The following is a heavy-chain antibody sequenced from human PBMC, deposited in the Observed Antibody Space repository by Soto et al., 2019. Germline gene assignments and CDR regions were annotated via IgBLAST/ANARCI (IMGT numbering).Heavy chain of an antibody. V-gene: IGHV1-69*06. Sequence: QVQLLQSGAEVKKPVSSVKVSCKASGGTFGTYAISWVRQAPGQGLEWMGGIIPIFATPSYAQKFQGRVTITADKSTSTAYMELSSLRSEDTAVYYCAREGPVAGNYGMDVWGQGTTVTVSS. D-gene: IGHD6-19*01. CDR3: AREGPVAGNYGMDV. CDR1: GGTFGTYA. J-gene: IGHJ6*02. CDR2: IIPIFATP.